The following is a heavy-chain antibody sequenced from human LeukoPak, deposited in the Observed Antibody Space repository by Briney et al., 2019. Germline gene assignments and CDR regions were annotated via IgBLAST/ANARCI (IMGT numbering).Heavy chain of an antibody. V-gene: IGHV3-23*01. Sequence: GGSLRLSCAASGFTFSTYAMSWVRQAPGKGLEWVSTISGSGGPTYYADSVKGRFTISRDNSKNTLYLQMNSLRAEDTAVYYCAKDIERWLQSLFDYWGQGTLVTVSS. J-gene: IGHJ4*02. D-gene: IGHD5-24*01. CDR2: ISGSGGPT. CDR3: AKDIERWLQSLFDY. CDR1: GFTFSTYA.